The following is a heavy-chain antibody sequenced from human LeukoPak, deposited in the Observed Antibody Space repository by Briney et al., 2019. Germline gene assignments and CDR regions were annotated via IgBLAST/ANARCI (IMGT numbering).Heavy chain of an antibody. J-gene: IGHJ4*02. V-gene: IGHV3-30-3*01. CDR1: GFTFSSYA. CDR2: ISYDGSNK. D-gene: IGHD5-18*01. CDR3: ARDPGYSYGLPSY. Sequence: GGSLRLSCAASGFTFSSYAMHWVRQAPGKGLEWVAVISYDGSNKYYADSVKGQFTISRDNSKNTLYLQMNSLRAEDTAVYYCARDPGYSYGLPSYWGQGTLVTVSS.